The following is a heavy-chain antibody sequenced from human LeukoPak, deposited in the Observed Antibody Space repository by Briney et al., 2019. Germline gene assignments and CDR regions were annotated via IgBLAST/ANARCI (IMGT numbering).Heavy chain of an antibody. J-gene: IGHJ4*02. Sequence: SETLSLTCAVSGGSISSSNWWSWVRQPPGKGLEWIGEIYHSGSTDYNPSLKSRVTISVDTSKNQFSLRLNSVTAADTAIYYCAREKIAMRAFDSWGQGTLVTVSS. D-gene: IGHD2-2*01. V-gene: IGHV4-4*02. CDR2: IYHSGST. CDR3: AREKIAMRAFDS. CDR1: GGSISSSNW.